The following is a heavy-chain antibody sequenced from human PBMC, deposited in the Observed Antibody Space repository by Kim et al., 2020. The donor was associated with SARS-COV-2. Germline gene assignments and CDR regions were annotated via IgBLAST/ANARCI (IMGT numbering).Heavy chain of an antibody. CDR1: GFTFSSYA. CDR2: ISGSGGST. D-gene: IGHD1-26*01. V-gene: IGHV3-23*01. J-gene: IGHJ3*02. Sequence: GGSLRLSCAASGFTFSSYAMSWVRQAPGKGLEWVSAISGSGGSTYYADSVKGRFTISRDNSKNTLYLQMNSLRAEDTAVYYCANSLILGSYGPPDLSRQSDAFDIWGQGTMVTVSS. CDR3: ANSLILGSYGPPDLSRQSDAFDI.